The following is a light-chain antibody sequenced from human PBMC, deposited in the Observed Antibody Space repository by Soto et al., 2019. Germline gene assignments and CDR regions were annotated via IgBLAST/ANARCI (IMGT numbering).Light chain of an antibody. CDR2: DDS. J-gene: IGLJ3*02. Sequence: SYELTQPPSVSVAPGQTASITCGGNIIGSKSVHWYLQKSGQASVLVVYDDSDRPSGIPERISGSNSGNTATLTISRVEAGDEADYYCQVWDSSSDHWVFGGGTKLTVL. V-gene: IGLV3-21*02. CDR1: IIGSKS. CDR3: QVWDSSSDHWV.